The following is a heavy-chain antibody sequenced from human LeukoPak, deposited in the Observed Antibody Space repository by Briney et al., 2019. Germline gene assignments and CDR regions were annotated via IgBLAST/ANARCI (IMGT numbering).Heavy chain of an antibody. V-gene: IGHV1-2*02. J-gene: IGHJ4*02. CDR3: ARDTPRITMIVDGAY. D-gene: IGHD3-22*01. Sequence: GASVKVSCKASGYTFTGYYMHWVRQAPGQGLEWMGWINPNSGGTNYAQKFQGRVTMTRDTSISTAYMELSRLRSDDTAVYYCARDTPRITMIVDGAYWGQGTLVTVSS. CDR1: GYTFTGYY. CDR2: INPNSGGT.